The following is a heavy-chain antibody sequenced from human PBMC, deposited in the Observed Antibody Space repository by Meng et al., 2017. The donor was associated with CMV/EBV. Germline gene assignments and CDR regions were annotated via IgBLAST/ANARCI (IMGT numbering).Heavy chain of an antibody. V-gene: IGHV6-1*01. CDR2: TYYRSKWYN. D-gene: IGHD3-3*01. J-gene: IGHJ6*02. Sequence: SQTLSLTCAISGDSVSSTSAAWNWIRQSPSRGLEWLGRTYYRSKWYNDYAVSVKSRITINPDTSKNQFSLQLNSVTPEDTAVYYCARGPRSPTIFGVVIRNYYYGVDVWGQGTTVTVSS. CDR1: GDSVSSTSAA. CDR3: ARGPRSPTIFGVVIRNYYYGVDV.